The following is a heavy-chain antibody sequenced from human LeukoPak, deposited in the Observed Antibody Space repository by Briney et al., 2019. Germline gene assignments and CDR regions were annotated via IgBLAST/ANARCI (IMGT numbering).Heavy chain of an antibody. CDR2: IYYSGST. CDR1: GGSISSSSYY. Sequence: SETLSLTCTVSGGSISSSSYYWGWIRQPPGKGLEWIGSIYYSGSTYYNPSLKSRVTISVDTSKNQFSLKLSSVAAADTAVYYCARDVGGYFDYWGQGTLVTVSS. V-gene: IGHV4-39*07. D-gene: IGHD3-16*01. CDR3: ARDVGGYFDY. J-gene: IGHJ4*02.